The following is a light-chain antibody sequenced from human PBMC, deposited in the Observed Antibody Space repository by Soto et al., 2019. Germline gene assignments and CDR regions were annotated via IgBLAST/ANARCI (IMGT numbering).Light chain of an antibody. Sequence: EIVLTQSPGTLSLSPGERATLSCRASQSISSTYLAWYQQKPGQAPRLLIYGTSSRATGIPDRFSGSGSGTDFTLTISRLEPEDFAVYYCQQHGYKYWTFGPGTKVEI. CDR1: QSISSTY. J-gene: IGKJ1*01. CDR3: QQHGYKYWT. CDR2: GTS. V-gene: IGKV3-20*01.